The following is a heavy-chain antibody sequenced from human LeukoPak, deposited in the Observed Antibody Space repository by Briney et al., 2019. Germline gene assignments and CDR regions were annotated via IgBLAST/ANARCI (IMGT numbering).Heavy chain of an antibody. Sequence: SETLSLTCTVSGVSISSSNSYWGWIRQPPGKGLEWIGSIYYTGNTYYNASLKSRVTISIVTSKNQISLRLTSVTATDTAMYYCARQTGSGLFTLPGGQGTLVTVSS. CDR1: GVSISSSNSY. D-gene: IGHD3/OR15-3a*01. CDR2: IYYTGNT. V-gene: IGHV4-39*01. J-gene: IGHJ4*02. CDR3: ARQTGSGLFTLP.